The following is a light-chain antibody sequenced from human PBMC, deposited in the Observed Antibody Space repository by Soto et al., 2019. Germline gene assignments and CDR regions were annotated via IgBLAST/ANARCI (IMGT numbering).Light chain of an antibody. CDR3: QQYGTSSLT. CDR1: QSVSSSY. J-gene: IGKJ4*01. CDR2: GAS. Sequence: EIVLTQSPGTLSLSPGERATLSCRASQSVSSSYLAWYQQKPGQAPRLLIYGASTSATAIPDRFSGSGSGTDFTLTISRLEPEDFAVYYCQQYGTSSLTLGGGTKVEIK. V-gene: IGKV3-20*01.